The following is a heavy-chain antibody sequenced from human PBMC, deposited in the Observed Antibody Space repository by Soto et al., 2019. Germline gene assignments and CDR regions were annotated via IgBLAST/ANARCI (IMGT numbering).Heavy chain of an antibody. CDR1: GYTFTSYG. V-gene: IGHV1-18*01. CDR3: ARDEEIVVVVAANYYYYGMDV. CDR2: ISAYNGNT. D-gene: IGHD2-15*01. Sequence: ASVKVSCKASGYTFTSYGISWVRQAPGQGLEWMGWISAYNGNTNYAQKLQGRVTMTTDTSTSTAYMELRSLRSDDTAVYYCARDEEIVVVVAANYYYYGMDVWGKGNTVTVSS. J-gene: IGHJ6*04.